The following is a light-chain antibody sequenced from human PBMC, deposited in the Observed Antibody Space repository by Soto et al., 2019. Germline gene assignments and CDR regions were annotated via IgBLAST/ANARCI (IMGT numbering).Light chain of an antibody. J-gene: IGKJ3*01. Sequence: EIVLTQSPGTLSLSPGDRATLSCRASQTVRNNYLAWYQQKPGQAPRLLIYDASSRATGIPDRFSGSGSGTDFTLTISCLQSEDFATYYCQQYYSFPFTFGPGTKVDI. V-gene: IGKV3-20*01. CDR3: QQYYSFPFT. CDR2: DAS. CDR1: QTVRNNY.